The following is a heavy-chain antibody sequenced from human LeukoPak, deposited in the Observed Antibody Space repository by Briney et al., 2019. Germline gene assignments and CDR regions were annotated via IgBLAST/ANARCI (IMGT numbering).Heavy chain of an antibody. J-gene: IGHJ4*02. Sequence: GRSLRLSCAASGFTFDDYAMPWVRQAPGKGLEWVAVISYDGSNKYYADSVKGRFTISRDNSKNTLYLQMNSLRAEDTAVYYCARESPGEQWLVPNYFDYWGQGTLVTVSS. CDR2: ISYDGSNK. D-gene: IGHD6-19*01. CDR3: ARESPGEQWLVPNYFDY. V-gene: IGHV3-30-3*01. CDR1: GFTFDDYA.